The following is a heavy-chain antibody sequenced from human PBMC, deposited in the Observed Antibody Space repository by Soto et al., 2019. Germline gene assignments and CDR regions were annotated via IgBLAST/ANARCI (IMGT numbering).Heavy chain of an antibody. D-gene: IGHD1-26*01. CDR3: ARDQGSIVTRTLDF. Sequence: EVQLLESGGGLIQPGGSLRLSCAASGFTFSRYAMSWVRQATGKGLEWISAISGSGGSTYYTDSVKGRFTVSRDNSRNTLYLQMNSLKAADTAGYHCARDQGSIVTRTLDFWGQGTLVSVSS. J-gene: IGHJ4*02. V-gene: IGHV3-23*01. CDR1: GFTFSRYA. CDR2: ISGSGGST.